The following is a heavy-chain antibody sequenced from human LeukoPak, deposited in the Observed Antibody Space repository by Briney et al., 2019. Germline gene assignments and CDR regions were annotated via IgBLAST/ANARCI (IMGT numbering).Heavy chain of an antibody. V-gene: IGHV3-23*01. CDR2: VSGSGDST. CDR1: GFSFSSYA. J-gene: IGHJ4*02. D-gene: IGHD1-20*01. Sequence: GGSLRLSCAASGFSFSSYAMSWVRQAPGKGLEWVSTVSGSGDSTYYADSVKGRFTISRDNSKNTLYLQMNSLRAEDTAVYYCAKDNRGDNWNDLAIDYWGQGTLVTVSS. CDR3: AKDNRGDNWNDLAIDY.